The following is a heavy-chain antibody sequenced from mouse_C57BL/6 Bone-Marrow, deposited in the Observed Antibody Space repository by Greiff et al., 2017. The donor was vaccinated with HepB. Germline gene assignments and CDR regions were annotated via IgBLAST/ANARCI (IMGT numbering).Heavy chain of an antibody. CDR1: GFTFSSYA. CDR2: ISDGGSYT. J-gene: IGHJ2*01. Sequence: DVKLQESGGGLVKPGGSLKLSCAASGFTFSSYAMSWVRQTPEKRLEWVATISDGGSYTYYPDNVKGRFTISRDNAKNNLYLQMSHLKSEDTAMYYCARDRDYYGSSPSYYFDYWGQGTTLTVSS. D-gene: IGHD1-1*01. CDR3: ARDRDYYGSSPSYYFDY. V-gene: IGHV5-4*01.